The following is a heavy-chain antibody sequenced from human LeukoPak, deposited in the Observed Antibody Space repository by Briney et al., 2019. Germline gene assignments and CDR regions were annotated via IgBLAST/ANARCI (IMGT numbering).Heavy chain of an antibody. CDR3: TTDRDYYDSSGDAFDI. CDR2: ISDSGGST. CDR1: GFTFSSYA. V-gene: IGHV3-23*01. Sequence: GGSLRLSCAACGFTFSSYAVTWVRQAPGKGLAWFSAISDSGGSTQYADSVKGRFTISRDNSKNTLYLQMNSLKTEDTAVYYCTTDRDYYDSSGDAFDIWGRGTMVTVSS. J-gene: IGHJ3*02. D-gene: IGHD3-22*01.